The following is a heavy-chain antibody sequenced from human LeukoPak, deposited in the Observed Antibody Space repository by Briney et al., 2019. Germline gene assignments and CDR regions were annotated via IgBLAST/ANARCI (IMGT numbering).Heavy chain of an antibody. V-gene: IGHV3-11*01. CDR1: EFTFSDYY. J-gene: IGHJ4*02. Sequence: GGSLRLSCAASEFTFSDYYMSWTRQAPGKGLEWVSYNSSSGSTIYYADSVKGRFTTSRDNAKNSLYLQMNSLRAEDTAVYYCARGMSGSYSGFDYWGQGTLVTVSS. CDR2: NSSSGSTI. CDR3: ARGMSGSYSGFDY. D-gene: IGHD1-26*01.